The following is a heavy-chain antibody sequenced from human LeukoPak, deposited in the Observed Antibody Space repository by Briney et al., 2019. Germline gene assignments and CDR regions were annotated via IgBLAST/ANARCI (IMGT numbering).Heavy chain of an antibody. CDR1: GYTFSGYY. D-gene: IGHD6-6*01. J-gene: IGHJ4*02. Sequence: GASVKVSCKAPGYTFSGYYMHWVRQAPGQGLEWMGWINPNSGGTNYAQKFQGRVTMTRDTSISTAYMELSRLRSDGTAVYYCAREHSSSSGKVFDYWGQGTLVTVSS. V-gene: IGHV1-2*02. CDR2: INPNSGGT. CDR3: AREHSSSSGKVFDY.